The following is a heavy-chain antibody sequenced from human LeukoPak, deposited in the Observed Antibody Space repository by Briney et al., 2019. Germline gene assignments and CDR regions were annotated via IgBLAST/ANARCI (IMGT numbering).Heavy chain of an antibody. CDR1: VGSISIGVYY. J-gene: IGHJ3*02. Sequence: SQTLSLTCTLSVGSISIGVYYWSWIRQHPGKGREWIGYIYYSGSTYSNPSLKSRLTMSEDISKTQFALKLTSVAAGATVVYYCARGVKGLRGAFDIWGQGTMVTVAS. D-gene: IGHD3-10*01. V-gene: IGHV4-31*03. CDR3: ARGVKGLRGAFDI. CDR2: IYYSGST.